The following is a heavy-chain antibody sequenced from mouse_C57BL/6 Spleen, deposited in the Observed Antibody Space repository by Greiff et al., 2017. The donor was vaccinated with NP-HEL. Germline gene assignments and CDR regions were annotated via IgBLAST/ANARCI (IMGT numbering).Heavy chain of an antibody. J-gene: IGHJ4*01. D-gene: IGHD3-1*01. CDR3: AIQRARAPAMAY. CDR2: IDPRSGGT. V-gene: IGHV1-72*01. Sequence: VQLQQSGAELVKPGASVKVSCKASGYAFTSYLMHWVKQRPGRGLEWIGMIDPRSGGTNYNEKFKGKATLTVDKPSSTAYMQLSSLTSEDSAVYYCAIQRARAPAMAYWGQGTSVTVSS. CDR1: GYAFTSYL.